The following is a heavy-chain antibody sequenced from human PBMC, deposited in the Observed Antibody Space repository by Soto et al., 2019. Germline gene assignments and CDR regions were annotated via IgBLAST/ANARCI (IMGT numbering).Heavy chain of an antibody. CDR2: IIPILGIA. CDR3: ARAHPKNYFDY. Sequence: GASVKVSCKASGGTFSSYTISWVRQAPGQGLEWMGRIIPILGIANYAQKFQGRVTITADKSTSTAYMELSSLRSEDTAVYYCARAHPKNYFDYWGQGTLVTVSS. V-gene: IGHV1-69*02. J-gene: IGHJ4*02. CDR1: GGTFSSYT.